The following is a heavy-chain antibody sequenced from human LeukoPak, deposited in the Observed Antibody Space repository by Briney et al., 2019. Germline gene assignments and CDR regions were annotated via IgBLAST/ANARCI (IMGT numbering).Heavy chain of an antibody. V-gene: IGHV4-34*01. D-gene: IGHD3-22*01. Sequence: SETLSLTCAVYGWSFSGYYWSWIRQSPGKGLEWIGEIYHSGSTNSNPSLKSRVTISVDTSKNQFSLKLSSVTAADTAVYYCARVKTTMIVATRAFDIWGQGTMVTVSS. CDR1: GWSFSGYY. J-gene: IGHJ3*02. CDR3: ARVKTTMIVATRAFDI. CDR2: IYHSGST.